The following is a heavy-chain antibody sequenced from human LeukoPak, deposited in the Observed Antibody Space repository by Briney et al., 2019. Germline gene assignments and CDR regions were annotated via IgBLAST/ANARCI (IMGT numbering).Heavy chain of an antibody. Sequence: GASVKVSCKASGYTFTSYYMHWVRQAPGQGLEWMGIINPSGGTTSYAQKFQGRVTMTRDTSTSAVYMELSSLRSEDTAVYYCARGRGTGMVDDFWGQGTLVTVSS. V-gene: IGHV1-46*01. J-gene: IGHJ4*02. D-gene: IGHD5-18*01. CDR2: INPSGGTT. CDR1: GYTFTSYY. CDR3: ARGRGTGMVDDF.